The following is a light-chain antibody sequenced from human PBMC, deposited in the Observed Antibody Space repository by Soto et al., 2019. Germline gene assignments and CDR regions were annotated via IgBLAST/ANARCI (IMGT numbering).Light chain of an antibody. J-gene: IGLJ2*01. CDR1: SSNFGNNY. CDR2: DDD. V-gene: IGLV1-51*01. Sequence: QPVLTQPPSVSAAPGQKVTISCSASSSNFGNNYVSWYQQLPGTAPRLLISDDDKRPSGIPDRFSGARYGTSATLTITGLQTGDEADYYCRIWDSSMSAGVFGGGTKLTVL. CDR3: RIWDSSMSAGV.